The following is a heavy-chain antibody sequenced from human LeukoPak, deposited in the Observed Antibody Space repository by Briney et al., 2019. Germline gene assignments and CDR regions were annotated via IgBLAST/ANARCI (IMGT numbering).Heavy chain of an antibody. CDR3: ASKDSSWYYFDS. CDR1: GGSISCSSYY. CDR2: IYYSGGT. Sequence: SETLSLTCNVSGGSISCSSYYWPWIRQPPGKGLEWIGSIYYSGGTYYNPPLKSRLTISVDTTKNQFSLKLNSVTAADTVVYYCASKDSSWYYFDSWGQGYLVTVSS. J-gene: IGHJ4*02. V-gene: IGHV4-39*01. D-gene: IGHD6-13*01.